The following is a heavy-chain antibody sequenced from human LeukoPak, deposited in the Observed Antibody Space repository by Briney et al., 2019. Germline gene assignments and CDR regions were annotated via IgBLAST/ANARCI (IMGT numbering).Heavy chain of an antibody. CDR2: INWNGGTT. D-gene: IGHD3-16*02. CDR3: ARGGYRQLAYFDY. Sequence: GGSLRLSCEASGFTFYDYGMTWVRQVPGKGLEWISSINWNGGTTSYADSVKGRFTISRDKDKNSLYLQMNSLRAEDTALYYCARGGYRQLAYFDYWGQGGLVTVSS. CDR1: GFTFYDYG. V-gene: IGHV3-20*04. J-gene: IGHJ4*02.